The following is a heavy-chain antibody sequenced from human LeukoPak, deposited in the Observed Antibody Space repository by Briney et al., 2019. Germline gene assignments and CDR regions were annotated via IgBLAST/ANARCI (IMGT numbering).Heavy chain of an antibody. CDR3: ARDPGFNIVVVVAATPHYGMDV. D-gene: IGHD2-15*01. J-gene: IGHJ6*02. V-gene: IGHV3-30-3*01. CDR2: ISYDGSNK. CDR1: GFTFSSYA. Sequence: GGSLGLSCAASGFTFSSYAMHWVRQAPGKGLEWVAVISYDGSNKYYADSVKGRFTISRDNSKNTLYLQMNSLRAEDTAVYYCARDPGFNIVVVVAATPHYGMDVWGQGTTVTVSS.